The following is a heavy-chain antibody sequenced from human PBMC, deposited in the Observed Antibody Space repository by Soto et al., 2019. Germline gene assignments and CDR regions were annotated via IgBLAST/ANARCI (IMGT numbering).Heavy chain of an antibody. D-gene: IGHD6-13*01. CDR3: AKSWQQLVRDYFDY. V-gene: IGHV3-30*18. J-gene: IGHJ4*02. CDR2: ISYDGSNK. CDR1: GFTFSSYG. Sequence: GGSLRLSCAASGFTFSSYGMHWVRQAPGKGLEWVAVISYDGSNKYYADSVKGRFTISRDNSKNTLYLQMNSLRAEDTAVYYCAKSWQQLVRDYFDYWGQGTLVTVSS.